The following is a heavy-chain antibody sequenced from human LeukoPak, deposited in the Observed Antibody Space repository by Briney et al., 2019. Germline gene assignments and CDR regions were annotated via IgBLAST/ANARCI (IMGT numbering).Heavy chain of an antibody. Sequence: PSETLSLTCAVYGGSFSGYYWSWIRQPPGKGLEWIGEINHSGSTNYNLSLKSRVTISVDTSKNQFSLKLSSVTAADTAVYYCARAPGGYDSRGYSPCGQGTLVTVSS. D-gene: IGHD3-22*01. CDR3: ARAPGGYDSRGYSP. J-gene: IGHJ5*02. V-gene: IGHV4-34*01. CDR2: INHSGST. CDR1: GGSFSGYY.